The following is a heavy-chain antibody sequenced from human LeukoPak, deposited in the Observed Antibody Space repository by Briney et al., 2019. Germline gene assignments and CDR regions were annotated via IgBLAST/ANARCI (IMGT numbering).Heavy chain of an antibody. CDR2: INNDGSST. V-gene: IGHV3-74*01. CDR3: ARDREPYGMDV. CDR1: GFTFSSYW. J-gene: IGHJ6*02. Sequence: GGSLRLSCAASGFTFSSYWMHWVRQAPGKGLVWVSRINNDGSSTSYADSVKGRFTISRDNAKNSLYLQMNSLRAEDTAVYYCARDREPYGMDVWGQGTTVTVSS. D-gene: IGHD1-14*01.